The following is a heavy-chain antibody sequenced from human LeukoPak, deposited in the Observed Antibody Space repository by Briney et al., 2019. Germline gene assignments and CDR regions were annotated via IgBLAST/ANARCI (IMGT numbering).Heavy chain of an antibody. CDR2: IYHSGST. D-gene: IGHD3-10*01. J-gene: IGHJ5*02. CDR3: ARESNYYGSGTGWFDP. CDR1: GGSISSGGYS. V-gene: IGHV4-30-4*07. Sequence: SETLSLTCAVSGGSISSGGYSWSWIRQPPGKGLEWIGYIYHSGSTYYNPSLKSRVTISVDTSKNQLSLKLSSVTAADTAVYYCARESNYYGSGTGWFDPWGQGTLVTVSS.